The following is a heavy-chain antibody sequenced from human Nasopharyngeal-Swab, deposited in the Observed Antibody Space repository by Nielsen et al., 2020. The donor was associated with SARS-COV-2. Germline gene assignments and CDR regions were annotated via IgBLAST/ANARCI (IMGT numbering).Heavy chain of an antibody. CDR3: AKDISPLGRGGFDY. J-gene: IGHJ4*02. CDR1: GFTFDDYA. Sequence: SLKISCAASGFTFDDYAMHWVRQAPGKGLEWVSGISWNSGSIGYADSVKGRFTISRDNAKNSLYLQTNSLGAEDMALYYCAKDISPLGRGGFDYWGQGTLVTVSS. D-gene: IGHD3-16*01. V-gene: IGHV3-9*03. CDR2: ISWNSGSI.